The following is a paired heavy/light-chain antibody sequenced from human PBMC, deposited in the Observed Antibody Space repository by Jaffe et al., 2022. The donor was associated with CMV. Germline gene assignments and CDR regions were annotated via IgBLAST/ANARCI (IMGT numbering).Heavy chain of an antibody. CDR1: GYTFTNYV. CDR2: VITGSGHT. Sequence: QVQLVQSGPEVKKPGASVNISCKASGYTFTNYVIQWMRQAPGQRLEWLGWVITGSGHTVYSDSLQGRVTITRDTSAGIAYMYLSSLTSEDTAVYYCARDDVIAAGSYMDVWGRGTTVIVSS. J-gene: IGHJ6*03. D-gene: IGHD6-13*01. CDR3: ARDDVIAAGSYMDV. V-gene: IGHV1-3*04.
Light chain of an antibody. J-gene: IGKJ3*01. CDR3: MQTLLTSYI. V-gene: IGKV2-28*01. CDR1: QSLLHSNGYNY. CDR2: MGS. Sequence: DIVITQSPLSLPVTPGEPASISCRSSQSLLHSNGYNYLDWYLQKPGQSPQLLIYMGSNRASGVPDRFSGSGSGTDFTLKISRVEAEDVGVYYCMQTLLTSYIFGPGTKVDIK.